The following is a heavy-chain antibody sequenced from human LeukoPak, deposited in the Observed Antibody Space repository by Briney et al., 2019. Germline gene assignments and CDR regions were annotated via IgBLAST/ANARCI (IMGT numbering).Heavy chain of an antibody. V-gene: IGHV3-49*04. CDR2: IRSKGYGGTT. Sequence: GGSLRLSCTASGFMFRDYPMTWVRQAPGKGLEWVGFIRSKGYGGTTEYAASVKGRFTISRDDSKSSAYLQMNSLQIEDTAVYYCTRRGLSHTRFYFDYSGQRPLVTVSS. CDR3: TRRGLSHTRFYFDY. CDR1: GFMFRDYP. D-gene: IGHD3-22*01. J-gene: IGHJ4*02.